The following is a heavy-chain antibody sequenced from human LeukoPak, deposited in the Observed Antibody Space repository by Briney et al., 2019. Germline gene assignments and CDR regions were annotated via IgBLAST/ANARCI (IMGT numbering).Heavy chain of an antibody. Sequence: GASVKVSCKASGNTFSDFYMHWVRQAPGQGLEWMGWINPSSGATKYAQKFQGRVTMTRDTSISTAYMELSRLTSDDTAVYYCARGGPLHCYSSSCHHNPFDYWGQGTLVTVSS. CDR2: INPSSGAT. V-gene: IGHV1-2*02. D-gene: IGHD6-13*01. CDR1: GNTFSDFY. J-gene: IGHJ4*02. CDR3: ARGGPLHCYSSSCHHNPFDY.